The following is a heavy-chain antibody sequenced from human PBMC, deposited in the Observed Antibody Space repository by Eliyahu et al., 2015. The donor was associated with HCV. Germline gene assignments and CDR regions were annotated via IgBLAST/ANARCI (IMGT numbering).Heavy chain of an antibody. CDR2: INGDGSTI. J-gene: IGHJ4*02. V-gene: IGHV3-74*01. CDR3: ARAGSYRFDY. CDR1: GFTFSSSW. Sequence: EVQLVESGGGLVQPGGSLRLSCAASGFTFSSSWVHWVRQDPGKGLVWVSRINGDGSTINYADPVKGRFTISRDNAKNTLYLQMNSLRVEDTAVYYCARAGSYRFDYWGQGTLVTVSS. D-gene: IGHD1-26*01.